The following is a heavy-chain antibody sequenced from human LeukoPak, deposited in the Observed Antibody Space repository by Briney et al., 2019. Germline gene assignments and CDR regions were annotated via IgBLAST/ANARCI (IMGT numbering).Heavy chain of an antibody. CDR1: GYTFTSYG. CDR3: ARFPHYDILTGFDY. CDR2: ISAYNGNT. J-gene: IGHJ4*02. Sequence: ASVKVSCKASGYTFTSYGISWVRQAPGRGLEWMGWISAYNGNTNYAQKLQGRVTMTTDTSTSTAYMELRGLRSDDTAVYCCARFPHYDILTGFDYWGQGTLVTVSS. V-gene: IGHV1-18*01. D-gene: IGHD3-9*01.